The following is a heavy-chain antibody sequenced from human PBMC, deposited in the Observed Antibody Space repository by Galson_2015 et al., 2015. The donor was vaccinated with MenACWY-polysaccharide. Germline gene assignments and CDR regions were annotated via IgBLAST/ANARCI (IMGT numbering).Heavy chain of an antibody. CDR3: ARDSENLDY. CDR1: GYIFTNYA. V-gene: IGHV1-3*01. CDR2: ISAGNGRT. Sequence: AVKVSCKASGYIFTNYAMHWVRQAPGQSFEWMGWISAGNGRTEYSQKFQGRVTITRDTSASTAYMEVSSLRSEDTAVYYCARDSENLDYWGQGTLVTVSS. J-gene: IGHJ4*02. D-gene: IGHD6-19*01.